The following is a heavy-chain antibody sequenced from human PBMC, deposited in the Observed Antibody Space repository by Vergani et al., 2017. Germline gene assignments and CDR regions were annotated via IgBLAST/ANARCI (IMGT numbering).Heavy chain of an antibody. CDR3: ATPQTVTTGGMEV. V-gene: IGHV1-69-2*01. Sequence: EVQLVQSGAGVKKPGAKMKISCKVSGYTFTDHYMHWLKQAPGKGLEWMGLVDPEDGETIYAEKFKGRVTIAADTSTDTAHLELSSLRSEDTAVYYCATPQTVTTGGMEVWGQGTTVIVSS. CDR2: VDPEDGET. CDR1: GYTFTDHY. J-gene: IGHJ6*02. D-gene: IGHD4-17*01.